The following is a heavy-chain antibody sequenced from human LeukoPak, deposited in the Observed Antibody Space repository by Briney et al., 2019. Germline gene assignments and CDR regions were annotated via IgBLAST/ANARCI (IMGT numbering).Heavy chain of an antibody. D-gene: IGHD4-17*01. CDR2: ISGSGGST. V-gene: IGHV3-23*01. Sequence: GGSLRLSCAASGFTFSSYAMSWVRQAPGKGLEWVSAISGSGGSTYYADCVKGRFTISRDNSKNTLYLQMNSLRAEDTAVYYCAKVGDYGDYGWFDPWGQGTLVTVSS. J-gene: IGHJ5*02. CDR1: GFTFSSYA. CDR3: AKVGDYGDYGWFDP.